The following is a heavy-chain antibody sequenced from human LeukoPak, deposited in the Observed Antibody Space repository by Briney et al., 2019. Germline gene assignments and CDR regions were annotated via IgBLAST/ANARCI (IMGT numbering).Heavy chain of an antibody. CDR3: ARDLTSYGMDV. Sequence: ASVKVSCKASGGTFSSYAISWVRQAPGQGLEWMGRIIPILGIANYAQKFQGRVTITADKSTSTAYMELSSLRSEDTAVYYCARDLTSYGMDVWAKGPRSPSP. CDR2: IIPILGIA. D-gene: IGHD3-3*01. CDR1: GGTFSSYA. V-gene: IGHV1-69*04. J-gene: IGHJ6*02.